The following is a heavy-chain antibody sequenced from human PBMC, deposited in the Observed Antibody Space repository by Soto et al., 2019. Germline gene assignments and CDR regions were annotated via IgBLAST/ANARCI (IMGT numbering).Heavy chain of an antibody. CDR3: ASAAVTGTAGLDF. V-gene: IGHV1-2*02. CDR2: INPNSGGT. J-gene: IGHJ4*02. D-gene: IGHD6-19*01. Sequence: ASVKVSCKASGYTFSGFYMHWVRQAPGQGLEWMGWINPNSGGTKSAEKFQGRVTMTRDTSISTAYIELSRLTSDDTAVYYCASAAVTGTAGLDFWGQGTQVTVSS. CDR1: GYTFSGFY.